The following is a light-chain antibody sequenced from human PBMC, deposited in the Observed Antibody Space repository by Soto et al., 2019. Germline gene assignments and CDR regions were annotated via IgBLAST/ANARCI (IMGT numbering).Light chain of an antibody. V-gene: IGKV1-5*03. CDR3: QQDSTYPWT. J-gene: IGKJ1*01. CDR1: QTISTL. Sequence: DIQMTQSPSTLSASVGDRVTITCRASQTISTLLAWYQQRPGKAPNLLIYKASSLESGVPSRFSGSGSGTEFTLTISSLQPDDFGIYFCQQDSTYPWTFGQGNKVEVK. CDR2: KAS.